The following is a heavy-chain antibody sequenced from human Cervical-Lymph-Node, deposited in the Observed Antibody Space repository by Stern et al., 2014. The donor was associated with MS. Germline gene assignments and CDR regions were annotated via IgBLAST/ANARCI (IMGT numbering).Heavy chain of an antibody. CDR2: ISYDGSNK. V-gene: IGHV3-30*18. J-gene: IGHJ1*01. CDR3: ANDKGSGWFAEYFQH. D-gene: IGHD6-19*01. Sequence: MQLVESGGGVVQPGRSLRLSCAASGFTFSSYGMHWVRQAPGKGLEWVAVISYDGSNKYYADSVKGRFTSSRDNSKNTLYLQMNSLRAEDTAVYYCANDKGSGWFAEYFQHWGQGTLVTVSS. CDR1: GFTFSSYG.